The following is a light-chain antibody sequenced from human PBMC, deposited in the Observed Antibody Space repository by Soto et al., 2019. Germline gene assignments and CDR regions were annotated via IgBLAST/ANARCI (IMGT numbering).Light chain of an antibody. CDR1: QSVSSN. CDR2: GAS. CDR3: QQYNNWPPWT. Sequence: EIVMTQSPATLSVSPGERATLSCRASQSVSSNLAWYQQKPGQAPRLLIYGASTRATGIPARFSGRGSGTEFTLTISSLQCEDFAVYYCQQYNNWPPWTFGQGTKVEIK. J-gene: IGKJ1*01. V-gene: IGKV3-15*01.